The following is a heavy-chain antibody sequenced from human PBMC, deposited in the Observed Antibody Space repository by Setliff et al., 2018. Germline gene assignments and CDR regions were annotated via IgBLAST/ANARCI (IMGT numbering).Heavy chain of an antibody. Sequence: GASVKVSCKTSGFSFSTFVFSWVRQAPGQGLEWMGWISPYSGESNYAQKFQDRLTVTADTSTKTTYMELRSLTSDDTAVYFFTRSRAPRVVLAADFDLWGQGTLVTVSS. CDR2: ISPYSGES. V-gene: IGHV1-18*01. D-gene: IGHD3-16*01. J-gene: IGHJ4*02. CDR1: GFSFSTFV. CDR3: TRSRAPRVVLAADFDL.